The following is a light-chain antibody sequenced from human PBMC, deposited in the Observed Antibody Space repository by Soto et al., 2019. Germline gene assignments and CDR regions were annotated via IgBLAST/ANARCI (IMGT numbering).Light chain of an antibody. J-gene: IGKJ4*01. Sequence: EIVLTQSPGTTSLSPGDRATLSGRAIQSVYNNLLAWYKQRPGQDPRLIIYDEEESATGIADRFSGSGSRKDLTLTSRRLEPEDFAVYYGQQYCDXSLTVGGGTKV. CDR2: DEE. V-gene: IGKV3-20*01. CDR1: QSVYNNL. CDR3: QQYCDXSLT.